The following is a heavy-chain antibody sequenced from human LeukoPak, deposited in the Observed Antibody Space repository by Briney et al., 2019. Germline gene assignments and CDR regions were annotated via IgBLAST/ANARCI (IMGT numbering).Heavy chain of an antibody. V-gene: IGHV1-2*02. Sequence: ASVKVSCKASGYTFSGYYMHWVRQAPGQGLEWMGWINPNSGGTYYTQKFQGRVTMTRDTSIGTAYMELSSLRSDDTAVYYCARVSVTTQYNGSPDYFASWGQGTLLTVSS. D-gene: IGHD1-26*01. J-gene: IGHJ4*02. CDR2: INPNSGGT. CDR1: GYTFSGYY. CDR3: ARVSVTTQYNGSPDYFAS.